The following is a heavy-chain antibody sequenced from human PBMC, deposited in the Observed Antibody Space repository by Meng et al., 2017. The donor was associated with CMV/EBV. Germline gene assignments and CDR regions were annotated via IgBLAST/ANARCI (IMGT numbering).Heavy chain of an antibody. V-gene: IGHV2-5*01. CDR2: IYWNDDK. Sequence: LSTGGVGVGWIRQPPGTALEWLALIYWNDDKRYSPSLKSRLTITKDTSKNQVVLTMTNMDPVDTATYYCAHRLGRSSDWYLKGGYDPWGQGTLVTVSS. CDR1: LSTGGVG. J-gene: IGHJ5*02. CDR3: AHRLGRSSDWYLKGGYDP. D-gene: IGHD6-19*01.